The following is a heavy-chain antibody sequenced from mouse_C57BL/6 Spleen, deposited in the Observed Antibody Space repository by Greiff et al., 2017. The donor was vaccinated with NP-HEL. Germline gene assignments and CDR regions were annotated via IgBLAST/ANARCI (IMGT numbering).Heavy chain of an antibody. CDR1: GYTFTSYW. V-gene: IGHV1-61*01. J-gene: IGHJ3*01. D-gene: IGHD4-1*01. Sequence: QVQLQQPGAELVRPGSSVKLSCKASGYTFTSYWMDWVKQRPGQGLEWIGNIYPSDSETHYNQKFKDKATLTVDKSSSTAYMQLSSLTSEDSAVYYCARGLGRGAYWGQGTLVTVSA. CDR2: IYPSDSET. CDR3: ARGLGRGAY.